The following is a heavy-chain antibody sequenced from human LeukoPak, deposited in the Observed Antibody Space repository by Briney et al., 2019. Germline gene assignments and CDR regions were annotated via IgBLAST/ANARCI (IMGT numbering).Heavy chain of an antibody. Sequence: PGGSLRLSCAASGFTFSSYSMHWVRQAPGKGLEGVAVISYDGSNKYYADSVKGRFTISRDNSKNTLYLQMNSLRAEDTAVYYCAKDWSGGWALDYWGQGTLVTVSS. CDR2: ISYDGSNK. CDR1: GFTFSSYS. D-gene: IGHD3-3*01. J-gene: IGHJ4*02. CDR3: AKDWSGGWALDY. V-gene: IGHV3-30*18.